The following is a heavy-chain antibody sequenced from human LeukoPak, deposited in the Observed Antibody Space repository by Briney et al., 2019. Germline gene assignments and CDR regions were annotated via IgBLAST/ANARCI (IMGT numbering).Heavy chain of an antibody. D-gene: IGHD3-22*01. J-gene: IGHJ4*02. V-gene: IGHV1-2*02. Sequence: ASVKVSCKASGYTFTRYYMNWVRQAPGQGLEWMGWINPHSGGTNYAQKFQGRVTMTRDTSISTAYMELSGLRSDDTAVYYCARVRNYYDSSGHFDYWGQGTLVTVSS. CDR2: INPHSGGT. CDR1: GYTFTRYY. CDR3: ARVRNYYDSSGHFDY.